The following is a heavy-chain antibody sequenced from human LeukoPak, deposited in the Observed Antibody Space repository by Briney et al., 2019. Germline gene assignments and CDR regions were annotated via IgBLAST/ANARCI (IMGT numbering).Heavy chain of an antibody. CDR3: AREVPAGGSGYYLDY. V-gene: IGHV3-7*01. CDR2: INEDGSEK. D-gene: IGHD3-22*01. J-gene: IGHJ4*02. CDR1: GFTFSSYW. Sequence: PGGSLRLSCAASGFTFSSYWMSWVRQAPGKGLEWVVNINEDGSEKYYVDSVKGRFTISRDNAKNSLYLQMNSLRAEDTAVYYCAREVPAGGSGYYLDYWGQGTLVTVSS.